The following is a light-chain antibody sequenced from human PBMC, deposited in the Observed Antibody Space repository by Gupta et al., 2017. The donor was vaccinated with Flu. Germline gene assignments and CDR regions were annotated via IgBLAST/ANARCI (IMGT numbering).Light chain of an antibody. Sequence: SCQSSQSVLYSSNNKNYLAWYQQTPGQPPKLLIYWASTRESGVPDRFSGSGSGTDFTLTISSLQAEDVAVYYCQQYYSTPYTFGQGTKLEIK. J-gene: IGKJ2*01. CDR2: WAS. CDR3: QQYYSTPYT. CDR1: QSVLYSSNNKNY. V-gene: IGKV4-1*01.